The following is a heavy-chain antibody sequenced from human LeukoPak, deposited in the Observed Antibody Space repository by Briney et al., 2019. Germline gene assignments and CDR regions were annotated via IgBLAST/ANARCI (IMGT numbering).Heavy chain of an antibody. D-gene: IGHD2-2*01. V-gene: IGHV3-49*04. CDR1: GFTFGDYA. J-gene: IGHJ4*02. Sequence: GRSLRLSCTASGFTFGDYAMSWVRQAPGKGLEWVGFIRSKAYGGTTEYAASVKGRFTISRDDSKSIAYLQMNNLKTEDTAVYYCTRSDCSSTSCYYSSSSDYWGQGTLVTVSS. CDR3: TRSDCSSTSCYYSSSSDY. CDR2: IRSKAYGGTT.